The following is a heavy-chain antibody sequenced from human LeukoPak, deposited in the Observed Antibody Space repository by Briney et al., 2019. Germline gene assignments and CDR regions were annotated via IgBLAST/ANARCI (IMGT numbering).Heavy chain of an antibody. CDR3: ARGHSDYDFWSGYYYFDY. D-gene: IGHD3-3*01. CDR1: GFTFSSYA. Sequence: PGGSLRLSCAASGFTFSSYAMHWVRQAPGKGLEWVAVISYDGSNKYYADSVKGRFTISRDNSKNTLYLQMNSLRAEDTAVYCCARGHSDYDFWSGYYYFDYWGQGTLVTVSS. CDR2: ISYDGSNK. V-gene: IGHV3-30-3*01. J-gene: IGHJ4*02.